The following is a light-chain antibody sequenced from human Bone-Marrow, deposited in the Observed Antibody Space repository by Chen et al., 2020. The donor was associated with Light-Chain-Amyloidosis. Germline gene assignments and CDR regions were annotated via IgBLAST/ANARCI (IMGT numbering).Light chain of an antibody. CDR1: NIGSTS. V-gene: IGLV3-21*02. CDR3: QVWDRGSDRPV. J-gene: IGLJ3*02. Sequence: SYVLTQPSSVSVAPGQTATIACGGNNIGSTSMHWYQQTPGQAPRLVVYDASDRPSGIPERLSGSNSGNTATLTISGVGAGEEADYYCQVWDRGSDRPVFGGGTRLTVL. CDR2: DAS.